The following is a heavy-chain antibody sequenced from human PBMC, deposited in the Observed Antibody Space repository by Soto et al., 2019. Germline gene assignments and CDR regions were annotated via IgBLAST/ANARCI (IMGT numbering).Heavy chain of an antibody. CDR2: ISAYNGNT. CDR3: ARDLGIAVAGLDFDY. J-gene: IGHJ4*02. V-gene: IGHV1-18*01. D-gene: IGHD6-19*01. Sequence: ASVKVSCKASGYTFTSYGISWVRQAPGQGLEWMGWISAYNGNTNYAQKVQGRVTMTTDTSTSTAYMELRSPRSDDTALYYCARDLGIAVAGLDFDYWGQGTPVTVSS. CDR1: GYTFTSYG.